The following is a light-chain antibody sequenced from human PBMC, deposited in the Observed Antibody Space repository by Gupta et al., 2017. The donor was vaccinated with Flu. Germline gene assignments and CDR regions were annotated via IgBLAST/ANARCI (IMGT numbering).Light chain of an antibody. CDR2: GAS. J-gene: IGKJ4*01. Sequence: GTLSLSPGERATLSCRASQSVGNNYLAWYQQKPGQAPRLLIYGASSRAPGIPDRFSGSGSGTDFTLTISSLEPEDFAVYYCQQYATSPLTFGGGTKVEIK. CDR1: QSVGNNY. V-gene: IGKV3-20*01. CDR3: QQYATSPLT.